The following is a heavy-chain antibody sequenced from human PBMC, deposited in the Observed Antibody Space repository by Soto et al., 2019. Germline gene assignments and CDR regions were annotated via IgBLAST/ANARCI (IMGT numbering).Heavy chain of an antibody. V-gene: IGHV4-34*01. Sequence: QVQLQQWGAGLLKPSETLSLTCAVYGGSFSGYYWSWIRQPPGKGLEWIGEINHSGSTNYNPSLKSRVTISVDTSKNQCSLKLSSVTAADTAVYYCASLGGDYIWGSYRFGTDYWGQGTLVTVSS. CDR3: ASLGGDYIWGSYRFGTDY. CDR1: GGSFSGYY. CDR2: INHSGST. D-gene: IGHD3-16*02. J-gene: IGHJ4*02.